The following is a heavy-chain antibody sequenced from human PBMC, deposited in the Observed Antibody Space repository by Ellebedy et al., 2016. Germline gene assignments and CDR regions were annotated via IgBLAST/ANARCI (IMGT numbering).Heavy chain of an antibody. CDR3: ARTPYGYGSGSLFN. D-gene: IGHD3-10*01. J-gene: IGHJ4*02. CDR2: ISSSGSSI. Sequence: GGSLRLSCAASGFSFSSYSMSWIRQAPGKGLEWVSYISSSGSSISYADSVKGRFTISRDNAKKSLYLQMNSLRAEDTAVYYCARTPYGYGSGSLFNWGQGTLVTVSS. V-gene: IGHV3-11*01. CDR1: GFSFSSYS.